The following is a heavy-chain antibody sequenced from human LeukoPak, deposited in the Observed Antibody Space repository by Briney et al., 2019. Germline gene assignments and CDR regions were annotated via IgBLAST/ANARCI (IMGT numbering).Heavy chain of an antibody. CDR1: GYSFTAFY. Sequence: ASVKVSCKASGYSFTAFYIHWVRQAPGQGLEWMGWIHPRSGDTRYAQKFQDRVTMARDTSISTVYMDLSSLGSDDTAVYYCARDGEYGTGSYYRGSFDYWGQGILVTVSS. D-gene: IGHD3-10*01. V-gene: IGHV1-2*02. CDR3: ARDGEYGTGSYYRGSFDY. J-gene: IGHJ4*02. CDR2: IHPRSGDT.